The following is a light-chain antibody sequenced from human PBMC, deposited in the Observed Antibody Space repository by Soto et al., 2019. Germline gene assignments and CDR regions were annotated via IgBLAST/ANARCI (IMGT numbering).Light chain of an antibody. CDR2: DVT. Sequence: QSALTQPRSVSGSPGQSVTISCTGTSSDVGGYNYVSWYQQHPGKAPKLMIYDVTKRPSGVPDRLSGSKSGNTASLTIPGLQAEDEADYYCSSYAGSYSWVFGGGTKLTVL. CDR1: SSDVGGYNY. V-gene: IGLV2-11*01. J-gene: IGLJ2*01. CDR3: SSYAGSYSWV.